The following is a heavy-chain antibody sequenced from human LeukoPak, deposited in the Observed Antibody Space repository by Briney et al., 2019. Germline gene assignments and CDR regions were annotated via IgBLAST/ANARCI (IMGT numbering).Heavy chain of an antibody. V-gene: IGHV1-69*05. CDR1: GGTFSSYA. CDR3: ARDIVVVPDAFDI. CDR2: IIPIFGTA. Sequence: SVKVSCKASGGTFSSYAISWVRQAPGQGLEWMGRIIPIFGTANYAQKFQGRVTMTRDTSISTAYMELSRLRSDDTAVYYCARDIVVVPDAFDIWGQGTMVTVSS. J-gene: IGHJ3*02. D-gene: IGHD2-2*01.